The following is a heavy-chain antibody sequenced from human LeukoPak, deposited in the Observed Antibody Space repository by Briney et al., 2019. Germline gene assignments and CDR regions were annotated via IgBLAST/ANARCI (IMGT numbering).Heavy chain of an antibody. D-gene: IGHD3-22*01. V-gene: IGHV3-74*01. Sequence: GGSLRLSCAASGFTFSRYWMHWVRHAPGKGLVWVSRIKSDGSTNYADSVKGRFTISRDNAKNTVSLQMNSLRAEDTGVYYCARVPAEIGGYYPEYFRHWGQGTLVTVSS. CDR3: ARVPAEIGGYYPEYFRH. CDR2: IKSDGST. CDR1: GFTFSRYW. J-gene: IGHJ1*01.